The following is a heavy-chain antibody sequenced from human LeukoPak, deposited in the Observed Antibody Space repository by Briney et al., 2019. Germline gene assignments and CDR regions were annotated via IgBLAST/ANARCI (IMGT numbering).Heavy chain of an antibody. CDR2: IKQDGSEK. CDR1: GFTFSNYW. D-gene: IGHD2-2*01. V-gene: IGHV3-7*01. CDR3: ARDGGGYCSSTSCLVDYYYYYYMGV. J-gene: IGHJ6*03. Sequence: GSLRLSCAASGFTFSNYWMRWVRQGPGKGLEWVANIKQDGSEKYYVDSVKGRFTISRDNAKNSLYLQMNSLRAEDTAVYYWARDGGGYCSSTSCLVDYYYYYYMGVWGKGTTVTVSS.